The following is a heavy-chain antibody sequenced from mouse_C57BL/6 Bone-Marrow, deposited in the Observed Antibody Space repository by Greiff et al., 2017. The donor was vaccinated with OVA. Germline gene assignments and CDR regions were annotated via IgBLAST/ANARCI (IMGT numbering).Heavy chain of an antibody. CDR2: IWSGGST. V-gene: IGHV2-2*01. J-gene: IGHJ3*01. CDR1: GFSLTSYG. CDR3: ARESTTRAFAY. Sequence: VQLQQSGPGLVQPSQSLSITCTVSGFSLTSYGVHWVRQSPGKGLEWLGVIWSGGSTDYNAAFISRLSISKDNSKSQVFFKMNSLQADDTAIYYCARESTTRAFAYWGQGTLVTVSA. D-gene: IGHD2-12*01.